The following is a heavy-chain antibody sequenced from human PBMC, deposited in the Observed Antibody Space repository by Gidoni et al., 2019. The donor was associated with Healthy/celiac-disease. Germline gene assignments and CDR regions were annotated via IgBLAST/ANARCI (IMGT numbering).Heavy chain of an antibody. CDR1: GGSISSYY. V-gene: IGHV4-59*01. D-gene: IGHD1-7*01. J-gene: IGHJ4*02. CDR2: IYYSGST. CDR3: ARGGGWNSHY. Sequence: QVQLQESGPGLVKPSETLSLTCTVPGGSISSYYWSWIRQPPGKGLEWIGYIYYSGSTNYNPSLKSRVTISVDTSKNQFSLKLSSVTAADTAVYYCARGGGWNSHYWGQGTLVTVSS.